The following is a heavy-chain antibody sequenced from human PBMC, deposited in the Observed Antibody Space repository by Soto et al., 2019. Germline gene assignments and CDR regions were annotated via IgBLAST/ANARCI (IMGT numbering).Heavy chain of an antibody. CDR2: ISAYNGNT. CDR1: GYTFTSYG. Sequence: ASVKVSCKASGYTFTSYGISWVRQAPGQGLEWMGWISAYNGNTNYAQKLQGRVTMTTDTSTSTAYMELRSLRSDDTAVYYCARDYYYDSSGYGPYYYYGMDVWGRGTTVTVSS. CDR3: ARDYYYDSSGYGPYYYYGMDV. D-gene: IGHD3-22*01. V-gene: IGHV1-18*01. J-gene: IGHJ6*02.